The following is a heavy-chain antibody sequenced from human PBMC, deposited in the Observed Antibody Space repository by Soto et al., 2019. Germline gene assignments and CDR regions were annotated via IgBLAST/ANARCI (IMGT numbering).Heavy chain of an antibody. V-gene: IGHV1-18*01. CDR1: GYTFSRYG. D-gene: IGHD2-8*01. CDR2: ISGYNGDT. CDR3: AKNGQPPYDYYGIDV. Sequence: QGQLVQSGPEAKKPGASVKVSCTASGYTFSRYGISWVRQAPGQGLEWMGWISGYNGDTMYAQKVQGRVTMTIDTSTYKAYMELRSLTSDDTAIYYCAKNGQPPYDYYGIDVWGQGTTVTVSS. J-gene: IGHJ6*02.